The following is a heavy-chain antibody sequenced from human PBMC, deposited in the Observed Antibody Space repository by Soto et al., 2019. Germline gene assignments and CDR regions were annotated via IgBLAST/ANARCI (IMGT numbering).Heavy chain of an antibody. CDR3: VSWASAHFDX. CDR2: IDSSGVST. V-gene: IGHV3-23*01. J-gene: IGHJ4*02. CDR1: RYTFKSHG. Sequence: PWGSLRLSFAASRYTFKSHGLSWVRQAPGKGLEWVSTIDSSGVSTHYADSVKGRFTISRDNSRNTLHLQMHDLRADETALYYCVSWASAHFDXWGQGTVVTVSX. D-gene: IGHD3-16*01.